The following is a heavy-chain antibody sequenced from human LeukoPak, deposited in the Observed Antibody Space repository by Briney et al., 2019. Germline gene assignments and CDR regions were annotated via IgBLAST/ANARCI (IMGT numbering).Heavy chain of an antibody. CDR3: ASTELDYYYYYGMDV. D-gene: IGHD6-6*01. CDR1: GYTFTGYG. Sequence: ASVKVSCKASGYTFTGYGISWVRQAPGQGLEWMGWISAYNGNTNYAQKLQGRVTMTTDTSTSTAYMELRSLRSDDTAVYYCASTELDYYYYYGMDVWGQGTTVTVSS. J-gene: IGHJ6*02. V-gene: IGHV1-18*01. CDR2: ISAYNGNT.